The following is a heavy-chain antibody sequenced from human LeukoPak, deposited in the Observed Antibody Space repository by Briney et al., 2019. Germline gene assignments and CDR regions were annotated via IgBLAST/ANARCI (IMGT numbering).Heavy chain of an antibody. Sequence: GESLKISCRGSGYSFASYWISWVRQMPGEGLEWMGRIDPSDSYTNYSPSFQDHVTISVDRSINTAYLQWSSLKASDTAMYYCARCSSVTTGPFGDWGQGTLVTVSS. CDR3: ARCSSVTTGPFGD. CDR2: IDPSDSYT. CDR1: GYSFASYW. V-gene: IGHV5-10-1*01. D-gene: IGHD4-17*01. J-gene: IGHJ4*02.